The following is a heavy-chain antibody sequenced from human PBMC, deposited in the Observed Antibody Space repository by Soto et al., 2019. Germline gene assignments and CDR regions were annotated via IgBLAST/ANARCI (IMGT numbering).Heavy chain of an antibody. V-gene: IGHV3-23*01. J-gene: IGHJ6*02. CDR3: ARGDRGGSGSPASYYFASLDV. CDR2: VSANGDIT. Sequence: GGSLRLSCVASGFTFSEYAMTWVRQAPGKGLDWVSSVSANGDITYYADSVKGRFTISRDNSNNTLLLQMNSLRVEATALYYCARGDRGGSGSPASYYFASLDVWGQGTTVTVSS. CDR1: GFTFSEYA. D-gene: IGHD1-26*01.